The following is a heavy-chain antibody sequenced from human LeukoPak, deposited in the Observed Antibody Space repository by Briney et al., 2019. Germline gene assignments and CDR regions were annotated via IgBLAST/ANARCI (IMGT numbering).Heavy chain of an antibody. CDR3: ARHDYSSVGTDHFDY. CDR1: GYSISSGYY. V-gene: IGHV4-38-2*01. Sequence: KPSETLSLTCAVSGYSISSGYYWGWIRQPPGKGLEWIGSIYHSGSTYYNPSLKSRVTISVDTSKNQFSLKLSSVTAADTAVYYCARHDYSSVGTDHFDYWGQGTLVTVSS. J-gene: IGHJ4*02. CDR2: IYHSGST. D-gene: IGHD3-16*01.